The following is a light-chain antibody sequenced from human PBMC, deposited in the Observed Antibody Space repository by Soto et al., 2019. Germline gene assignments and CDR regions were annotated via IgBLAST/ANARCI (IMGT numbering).Light chain of an antibody. J-gene: IGKJ2*01. CDR3: QQYNNWPPTYT. Sequence: EIVMTQSPATLSVSPGERATLSCRASQSVSSNLAWYQQKLGQAPRLLIYGASTRATGIPARFSGSGSGTEFTLTIGSLQSEDFAVYYCQQYNNWPPTYTFGQGTKLEIK. V-gene: IGKV3-15*01. CDR1: QSVSSN. CDR2: GAS.